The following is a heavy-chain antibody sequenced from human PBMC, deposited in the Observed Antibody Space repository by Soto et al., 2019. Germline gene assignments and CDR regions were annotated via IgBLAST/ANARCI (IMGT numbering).Heavy chain of an antibody. CDR2: INPSGGST. V-gene: IGHV1-46*01. CDR1: GYTFTSYY. CDR3: ARVATTWYFDL. Sequence: ASVKVCKASGYTFTSYYMHWVRQAPGQGLEWMGIINPSGGSTSYAQKFQGRVTMTRDTSTSTVYMELSSLRSEDTAVYYCARVATTWYFDLWGRGTLVTVSS. D-gene: IGHD5-12*01. J-gene: IGHJ2*01.